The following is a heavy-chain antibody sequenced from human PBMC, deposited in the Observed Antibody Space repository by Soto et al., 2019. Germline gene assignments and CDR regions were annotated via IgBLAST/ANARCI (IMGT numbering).Heavy chain of an antibody. CDR2: IYYSGST. V-gene: IGHV4-61*01. CDR3: ARDGGDYYYGMDV. D-gene: IGHD3-10*01. CDR1: GGSVSSGSYY. Sequence: SETLSLTCTVSGGSVSSGSYYWSWIRQPPGKGLEWIGYIYYSGSTNYNPSLKSRVTISVDTSKNQFSLKLSSVTAADTAVYYCARDGGDYYYGMDVWGQGTTVTVSS. J-gene: IGHJ6*02.